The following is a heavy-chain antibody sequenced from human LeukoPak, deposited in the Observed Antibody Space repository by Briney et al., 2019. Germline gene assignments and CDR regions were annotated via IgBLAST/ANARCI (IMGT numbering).Heavy chain of an antibody. CDR1: GFTFNDYA. V-gene: IGHV3-9*01. CDR3: AKDSQPEQWLVPPRPNDAFEI. Sequence: GGSLRLSCAASGFTFNDYAMHWVRQAPGKGLEWVSGISWNSGSIGYADSVKGRFTISRDNAKNSLYLQMNSLRAEDTALYYCAKDSQPEQWLVPPRPNDAFEIWGQGTMVTV. CDR2: ISWNSGSI. J-gene: IGHJ3*02. D-gene: IGHD6-19*01.